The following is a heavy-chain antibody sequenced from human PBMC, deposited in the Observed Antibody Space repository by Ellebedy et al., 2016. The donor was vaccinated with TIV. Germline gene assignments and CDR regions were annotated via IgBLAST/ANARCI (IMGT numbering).Heavy chain of an antibody. CDR1: GFTFSTYS. D-gene: IGHD2-21*02. V-gene: IGHV3-21*05. CDR3: SKDCDGDCYSGWENWFDP. Sequence: GGSLRLSCVASGFTFSTYSMNWVRQAPGKGLEWVSYISSDSSDIYYADSVKGRFTISRDDSKNTLYLHMNNLKTEDTAVYYCSKDCDGDCYSGWENWFDPWGQGTLVIVSS. CDR2: ISSDSSDI. J-gene: IGHJ5*02.